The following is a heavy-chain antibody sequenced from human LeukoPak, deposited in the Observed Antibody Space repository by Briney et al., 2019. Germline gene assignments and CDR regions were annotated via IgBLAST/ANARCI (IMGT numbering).Heavy chain of an antibody. Sequence: SETLSLTCTVSGGSISSYYWSWIRQPPGKGLEWIGDIYYSGSTNYNPSLKSRVTISVDTSKNQFSLKLSSGTAADTAVYYCARDLYGDYADYWGQGTLVTVSS. CDR2: IYYSGST. CDR1: GGSISSYY. V-gene: IGHV4-59*01. D-gene: IGHD4-17*01. CDR3: ARDLYGDYADY. J-gene: IGHJ4*02.